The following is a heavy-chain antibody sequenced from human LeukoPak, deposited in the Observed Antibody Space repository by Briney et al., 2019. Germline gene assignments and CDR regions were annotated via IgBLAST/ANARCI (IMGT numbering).Heavy chain of an antibody. D-gene: IGHD3-10*01. Sequence: ASVKVSCKASGYTFTDYDINWVRQATGQGLEWMGWMNPNSDTTGFAQKFQGRVSITRDTSISTVYMELSSLRSEDTAIYYCARGRSVRGLILTDAFDIWGQGTMVTVSS. CDR2: MNPNSDTT. V-gene: IGHV1-8*03. J-gene: IGHJ3*02. CDR1: GYTFTDYD. CDR3: ARGRSVRGLILTDAFDI.